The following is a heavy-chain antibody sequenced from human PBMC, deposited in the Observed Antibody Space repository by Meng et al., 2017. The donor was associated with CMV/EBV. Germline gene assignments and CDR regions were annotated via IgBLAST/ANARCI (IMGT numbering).Heavy chain of an antibody. J-gene: IGHJ6*02. CDR3: TTDRHIVVVPAAIYYGMDV. CDR1: GFTFSDYY. D-gene: IGHD2-2*01. CDR2: ISSSGSTI. V-gene: IGHV3-11*01. Sequence: GESLKISCAASGFTFSDYYMSWIRQAPGKGLEWVSYISSSGSTIYYADSVKGRFTISRDNAKNSLYLQMNSLRAEDTAVYYCTTDRHIVVVPAAIYYGMDVWGQGTTVTVSS.